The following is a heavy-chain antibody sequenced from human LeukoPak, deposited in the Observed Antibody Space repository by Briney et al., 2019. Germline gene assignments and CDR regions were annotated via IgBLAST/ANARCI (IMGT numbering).Heavy chain of an antibody. CDR1: GFTFSSYA. J-gene: IGHJ1*01. Sequence: GGSLRLSCAASGFTFSSYAMSWVRQAPGKGLEWVSVIYSGGSTYYADSVKGRFTISRDNSKNTLYLQMNSLRAEDTAVYYCASQYYDILTGYAYWGQGTLVTVSS. V-gene: IGHV3-53*01. D-gene: IGHD3-9*01. CDR3: ASQYYDILTGYAY. CDR2: IYSGGST.